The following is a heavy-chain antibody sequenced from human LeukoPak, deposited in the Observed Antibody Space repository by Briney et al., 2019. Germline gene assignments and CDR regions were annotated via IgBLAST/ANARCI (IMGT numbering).Heavy chain of an antibody. CDR2: IYYSGST. CDR1: GGSISSYY. D-gene: IGHD2-2*01. V-gene: IGHV4-59*12. Sequence: KPSETLSLTCTVSGGSISSYYWSWIRQPPGKGLEWIGYIYYSGSTNYNPSLKSRVTISVDTSKNQFSLKLSSVTAADTAVYYCARGIKNQPNNYYYYGMDVWGQGTTVTVSS. J-gene: IGHJ6*02. CDR3: ARGIKNQPNNYYYYGMDV.